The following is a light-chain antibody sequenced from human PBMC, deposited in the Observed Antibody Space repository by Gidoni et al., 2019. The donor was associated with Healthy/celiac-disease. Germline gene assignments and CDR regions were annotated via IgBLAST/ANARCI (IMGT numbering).Light chain of an antibody. Sequence: DIVMTQSPDSMAVSLGERATINCKSSQSVLYSSNNKNYLAWYQQKPGQPPKLLIYWASTRESGVPDRFGGSGSGTDFTLTISSLQAEDVAVYYCQQYYSTSWTFXXXTKVEIK. CDR2: WAS. CDR3: QQYYSTSWT. J-gene: IGKJ1*01. V-gene: IGKV4-1*01. CDR1: QSVLYSSNNKNY.